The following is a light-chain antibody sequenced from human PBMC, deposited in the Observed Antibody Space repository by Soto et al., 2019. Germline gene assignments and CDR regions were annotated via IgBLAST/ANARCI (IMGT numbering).Light chain of an antibody. CDR1: SSNIGSNT. CDR3: AAWADSLNGPV. J-gene: IGLJ2*01. V-gene: IGLV1-44*01. CDR2: SNN. Sequence: QAVVTQPPSASGTPGQRVTISCYGSSSNIGSNTVNWYQQLPGTAPKLLMYSNNQRPSGIPDRFSGSKSGTSASLAISGLQSEDEADYYCAAWADSLNGPVFGGGTKLTVL.